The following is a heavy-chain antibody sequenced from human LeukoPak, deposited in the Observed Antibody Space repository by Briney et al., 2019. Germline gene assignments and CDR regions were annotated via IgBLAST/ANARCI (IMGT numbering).Heavy chain of an antibody. J-gene: IGHJ5*02. CDR3: ARGGNLSPGFDP. Sequence: SETLSLTCTVSGGSISSYYWSWIRPPPGKGLEWVGYIYYSGSTNYNLSLQRRVTISVDQSKNQFSLKLSSVIAADTAVYYCARGGNLSPGFDPWGQGTLVTVSS. CDR2: IYYSGST. CDR1: GGSISSYY. V-gene: IGHV4-59*01. D-gene: IGHD4-23*01.